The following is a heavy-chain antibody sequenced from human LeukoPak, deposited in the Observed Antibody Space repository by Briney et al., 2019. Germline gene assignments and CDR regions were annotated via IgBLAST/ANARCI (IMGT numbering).Heavy chain of an antibody. CDR1: GFSLSTSGVG. V-gene: IGHV2-5*02. J-gene: IGHJ4*02. CDR2: IYWDDDK. CDR3: AHRQVNYDFRSGYHPGDYFDY. D-gene: IGHD3-3*01. Sequence: SGPTLVNPTQTLTLTCTFSGFSLSTSGVGVGWIRQPPGKALEWLALIYWDDDKRYSPSLKSRLTITKDTSKNQVVLTTTNMDPVDTATYYCAHRQVNYDFRSGYHPGDYFDYWGQGTLVTVSS.